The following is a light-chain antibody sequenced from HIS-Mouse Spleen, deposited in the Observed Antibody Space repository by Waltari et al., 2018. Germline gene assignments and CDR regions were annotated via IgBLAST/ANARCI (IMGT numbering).Light chain of an antibody. CDR1: NIGSKS. J-gene: IGLJ1*01. CDR3: QVWDSSSDHPYV. CDR2: DDS. Sequence: ITCGGNNIGSKSVHWYQQKPGQAXVLVVYDDSDXXXGIXXRFSGSNSGNXXTLTISRGEAXXEADYYCQVWDSSSDHPYVFGTGTKVTV. V-gene: IGLV3-21*02.